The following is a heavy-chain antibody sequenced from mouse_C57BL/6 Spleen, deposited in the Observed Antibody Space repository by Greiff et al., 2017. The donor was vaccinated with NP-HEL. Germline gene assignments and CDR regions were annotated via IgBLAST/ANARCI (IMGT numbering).Heavy chain of an antibody. Sequence: EVQLVESGGGLVKPGGSLKLSCAASGFTFSSYAMSWVRQTPEKRLEWVATISDGGSYTYYPDNVKGRFTISRDNAKNNLYLQMSHLKSEDTAMYYCARGELYYFDYWGQGTTLTVSS. CDR3: ARGELYYFDY. J-gene: IGHJ2*01. CDR1: GFTFSSYA. V-gene: IGHV5-4*01. CDR2: ISDGGSYT.